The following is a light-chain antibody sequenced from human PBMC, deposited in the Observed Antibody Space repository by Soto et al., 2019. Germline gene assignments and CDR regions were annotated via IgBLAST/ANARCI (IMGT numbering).Light chain of an antibody. V-gene: IGLV2-14*03. Sequence: QSALTQPASVSGSPGQSITISCTGTSSDVGGYNYVSWYQQHPGKAPKLMIYDFNSRPSGVSNLFSGSKSGDTASLTISGLQAEDEADYYCSSYTSSGTRVFGSGTKVTVL. CDR3: SSYTSSGTRV. J-gene: IGLJ1*01. CDR1: SSDVGGYNY. CDR2: DFN.